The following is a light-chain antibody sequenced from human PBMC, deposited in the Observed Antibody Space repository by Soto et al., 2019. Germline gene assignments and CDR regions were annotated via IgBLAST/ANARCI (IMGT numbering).Light chain of an antibody. CDR1: QSVSNY. Sequence: EILLTQSPATLSLSPGERATLSCRASQSVSNYLAWYQHKPGQAPRLLIYDASSRAPGIPARFSGSGSGTDFTLTISSPEAEDSADYYCQQRSNWPSITFGQGTRLEIK. J-gene: IGKJ5*01. CDR3: QQRSNWPSIT. V-gene: IGKV3-11*01. CDR2: DAS.